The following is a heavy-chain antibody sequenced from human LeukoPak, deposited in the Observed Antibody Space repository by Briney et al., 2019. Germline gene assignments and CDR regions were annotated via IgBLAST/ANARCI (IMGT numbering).Heavy chain of an antibody. D-gene: IGHD3-10*01. CDR1: GFTVSSNY. CDR2: IYRGGST. Sequence: GGSLRLSCAVSGFTVSSNYMSWVRQAPGKGLEWVSGIYRGGSTYYADSVKGRFTISRDNSKNTLYLQMNSLRAEDTAVYYCARVSYYGSGIYDYYFYMDVWGKGTTVTVSS. J-gene: IGHJ6*03. V-gene: IGHV3-53*01. CDR3: ARVSYYGSGIYDYYFYMDV.